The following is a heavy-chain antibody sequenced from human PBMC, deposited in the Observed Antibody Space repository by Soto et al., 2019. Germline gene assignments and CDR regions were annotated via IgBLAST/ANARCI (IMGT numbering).Heavy chain of an antibody. Sequence: QVQLVQSGAEAKTPGSSVKVSCKASGGTFSSYALSWVRQSPEQGLEWLGGIIPISGTANYAQKIEGRVTITADESTSSACLGLCSWRSEDTAVYYCAREYSCTLFGGNWFDPWGQGTLVTVSS. CDR2: IIPISGTA. CDR1: GGTFSSYA. J-gene: IGHJ5*02. CDR3: AREYSCTLFGGNWFDP. V-gene: IGHV1-69*01. D-gene: IGHD3-10*02.